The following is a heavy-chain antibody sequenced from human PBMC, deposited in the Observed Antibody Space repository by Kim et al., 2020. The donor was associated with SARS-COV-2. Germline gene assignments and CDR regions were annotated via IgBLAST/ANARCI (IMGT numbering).Heavy chain of an antibody. D-gene: IGHD2-15*01. Sequence: GGSLRLSCAASGFTFSSYGMHWVRQAPGKGLEWVAVISYDGSNKYYADSVKGRFTISRDNSKNTLYLQMNSLRAEDTAVYYCAKDAPHIVVVVAATRITQLTDYWGQGTLVTVSS. CDR3: AKDAPHIVVVVAATRITQLTDY. CDR2: ISYDGSNK. V-gene: IGHV3-30*18. J-gene: IGHJ4*02. CDR1: GFTFSSYG.